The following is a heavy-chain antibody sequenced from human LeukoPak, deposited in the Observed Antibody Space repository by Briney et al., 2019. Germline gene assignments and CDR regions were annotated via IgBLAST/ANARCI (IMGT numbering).Heavy chain of an antibody. CDR2: ISYDGSNK. D-gene: IGHD1-26*01. CDR3: AKDEVGVEDY. Sequence: PGGSLRLSCAASGFTFSSYGMHWVRQAPGKGLEWVAVISYDGSNKYYADSVKGRFTISGDNSKNTLYLQMNSLRAEDTAVYYCAKDEVGVEDYWGQGTLVTVSS. CDR1: GFTFSSYG. V-gene: IGHV3-30*18. J-gene: IGHJ4*02.